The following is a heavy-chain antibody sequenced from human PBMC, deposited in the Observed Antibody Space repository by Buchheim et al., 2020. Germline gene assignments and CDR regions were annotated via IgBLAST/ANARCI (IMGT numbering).Heavy chain of an antibody. CDR2: IYYSGST. CDR3: ARDQGGSSSWYGGNWFDP. Sequence: QLQLQESGPGLVKPSETLSLSCTVSGGSNSSSGYYWGWIRQPPGKGLEWIGSIYYSGSTYYNPSLKSRVTISVDTSKNQLSLKLSSVTAADTAVYYCARDQGGSSSWYGGNWFDPWGQGTL. J-gene: IGHJ5*02. V-gene: IGHV4-39*07. D-gene: IGHD6-13*01. CDR1: GGSNSSSGYY.